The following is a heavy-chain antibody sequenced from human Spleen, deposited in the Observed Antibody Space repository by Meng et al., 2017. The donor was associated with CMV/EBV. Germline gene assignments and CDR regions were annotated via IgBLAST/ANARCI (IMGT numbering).Heavy chain of an antibody. D-gene: IGHD5-18*01. J-gene: IGHJ4*02. V-gene: IGHV3-7*04. Sequence: GESLKISCAASGFTFSSYWMSWVRQAPGKGLEWVANIKQDGSEKYYVDSVKGRFTISRDNAKNSLYLQMNSLRAEDTAVYYCARGYTAMVTSGLQGGQGTLVTVSS. CDR3: ARGYTAMVTSGLQ. CDR2: IKQDGSEK. CDR1: GFTFSSYW.